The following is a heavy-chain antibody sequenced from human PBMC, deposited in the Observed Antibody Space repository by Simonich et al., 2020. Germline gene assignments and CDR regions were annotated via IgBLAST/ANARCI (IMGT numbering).Heavy chain of an antibody. CDR1: GFTFRGYE. CDR2: ISSSGSTI. Sequence: EVQLVESGGGLVQPGGSLRLSCAASGFTFRGYEMNWVRQAPGKGLEWVSNISSSGSTIYYADSVKGRFTISRDNAKNSLYLQMNSLRAEDTAVYYCARHYYGDYYFDYWGQGTLVTVSS. J-gene: IGHJ4*02. V-gene: IGHV3-48*03. CDR3: ARHYYGDYYFDY. D-gene: IGHD4-17*01.